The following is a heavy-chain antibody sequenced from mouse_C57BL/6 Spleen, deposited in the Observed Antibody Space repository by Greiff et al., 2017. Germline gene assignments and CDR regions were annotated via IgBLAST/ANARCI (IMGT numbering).Heavy chain of an antibody. CDR1: GFNIKDYY. J-gene: IGHJ2*01. CDR3: TTAYYGSSPFDY. V-gene: IGHV14-1*01. Sequence: EVQLQQSGAELVRPGASVKLSCTASGFNIKDYYMHWVKQRPEQGLDWIGRIDPEDGDTEYAPKFQGKATMTADTSSNTAYLQLSSLTSEDTAVYYCTTAYYGSSPFDYGGQGTTLTVSS. D-gene: IGHD1-1*01. CDR2: IDPEDGDT.